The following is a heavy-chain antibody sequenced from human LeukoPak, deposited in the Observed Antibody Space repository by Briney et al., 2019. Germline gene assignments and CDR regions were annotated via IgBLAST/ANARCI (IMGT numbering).Heavy chain of an antibody. CDR1: AFTFSSYA. D-gene: IGHD3-10*01. CDR2: ISGSGGST. Sequence: GGSLRLSCAASAFTFSSYAMSWVRQAPGKGLEWVSAISGSGGSTYYADSVKGRFTISRDNSKNTLYLQMNSLRAEDTAVYYCAKDGYYYGSGRGWFDPWGQGTLVTVSS. J-gene: IGHJ5*02. V-gene: IGHV3-23*01. CDR3: AKDGYYYGSGRGWFDP.